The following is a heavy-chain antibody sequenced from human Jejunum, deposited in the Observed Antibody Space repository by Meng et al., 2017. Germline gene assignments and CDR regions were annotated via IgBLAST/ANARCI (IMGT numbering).Heavy chain of an antibody. J-gene: IGHJ3*02. V-gene: IGHV3-49*04. CDR3: TRVSGLYDSSGYYPYDAFDI. CDR2: IRSKAYGATT. D-gene: IGHD3-22*01. CDR1: GFTFGDYA. Sequence: GGSLRLSCTASGFTFGDYAMNWVRQAPGKGLDWVGFIRSKAYGATTEYDAYVKGRFTISRDDSKSIAYLQMNSLETEDTAVYYCTRVSGLYDSSGYYPYDAFDIWGQGTMVTVSS.